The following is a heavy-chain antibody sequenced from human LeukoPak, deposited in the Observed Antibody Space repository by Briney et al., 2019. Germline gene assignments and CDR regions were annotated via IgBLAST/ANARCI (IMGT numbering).Heavy chain of an antibody. CDR1: GFTFGSYS. CDR3: ARSPIAVVSGYFDY. J-gene: IGHJ4*02. CDR2: ISSSSSYI. Sequence: GGSLRLSCEAPGFTFGSYSMNWFRQAPGKRLNGVSSISSSSSYIYYAGSVKGRFTISRDNAKNSLYLQMNSLRAEDTAVYYCARSPIAVVSGYFDYWGQGTLVTVSS. D-gene: IGHD6-19*01. V-gene: IGHV3-21*01.